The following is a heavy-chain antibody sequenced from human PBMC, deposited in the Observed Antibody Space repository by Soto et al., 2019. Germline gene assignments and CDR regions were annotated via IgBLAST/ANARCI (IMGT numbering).Heavy chain of an antibody. CDR2: IIPILGIA. CDR3: ARVRGVRGIDFDY. CDR1: GGTFSSYT. V-gene: IGHV1-69*02. Sequence: QVQLVQSGAEVKKPGSSVKVSCKASGGTFSSYTISWVRQAPGQGLEWMGRIIPILGIASYAQKFQGRVTISADKSTSTAYMEVSSLRSEDTAVYYCARVRGVRGIDFDYWGQGTLVTVSS. J-gene: IGHJ4*02. D-gene: IGHD3-10*01.